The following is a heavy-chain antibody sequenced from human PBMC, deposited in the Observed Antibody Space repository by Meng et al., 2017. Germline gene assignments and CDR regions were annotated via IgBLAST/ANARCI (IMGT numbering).Heavy chain of an antibody. D-gene: IGHD4-17*01. CDR2: IIPIFGTA. J-gene: IGHJ5*02. Sequence: QVRLVQSGAEVKKPGSPVKVSCKASGGPFSSYAISWVRQAPGQGLEWMGGIIPIFGTANYAQKFQGRVTITADESTSTAYMELSSLRSEDTAVYYCARDYGDYAWIAKRWFDPWGQGTLVTVSS. CDR3: ARDYGDYAWIAKRWFDP. CDR1: GGPFSSYA. V-gene: IGHV1-69*01.